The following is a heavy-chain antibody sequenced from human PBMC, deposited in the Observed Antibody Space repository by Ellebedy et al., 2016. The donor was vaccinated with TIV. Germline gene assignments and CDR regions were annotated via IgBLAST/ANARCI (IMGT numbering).Heavy chain of an antibody. V-gene: IGHV3-33*01. CDR1: GFSFNNFG. J-gene: IGHJ6*02. CDR3: ARDYQNGMDV. CDR2: IWHDGSHT. D-gene: IGHD2-2*01. Sequence: GESLKISXAASGFSFNNFGMHWVRQALGKGLEWVAVIWHDGSHTYHAGTLRGRFTISRDTSTNTLYLQMNSLRAEDTALYFCARDYQNGMDVWGQGTTVTVSS.